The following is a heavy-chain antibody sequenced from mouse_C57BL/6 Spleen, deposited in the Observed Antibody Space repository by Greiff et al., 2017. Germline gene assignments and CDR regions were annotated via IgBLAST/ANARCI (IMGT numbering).Heavy chain of an antibody. CDR2: ISDGGSYT. CDR1: GFTFSSYA. J-gene: IGHJ3*01. D-gene: IGHD2-2*01. CDR3: ARDRTVTTWFAY. Sequence: EVQLLESGGGLVKPGGSLKLSCAASGFTFSSYAMSWVRQTPEKRLEWVATISDGGSYTYYPDNVQGRFTISRDNANNNLYLQMSHLKSEDTAMYYCARDRTVTTWFAYWGQGTLVTVSA. V-gene: IGHV5-4*01.